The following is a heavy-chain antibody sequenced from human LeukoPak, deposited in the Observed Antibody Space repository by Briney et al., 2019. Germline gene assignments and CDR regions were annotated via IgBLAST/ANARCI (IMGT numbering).Heavy chain of an antibody. CDR1: GGSFSGYY. V-gene: IGHV4-34*01. CDR3: ASLRYSSSWYPPYFDY. CDR2: INHSGST. J-gene: IGHJ4*02. D-gene: IGHD6-13*01. Sequence: SETLSLTCAVYGGSFSGYYWSWIRQPPGKGLEWIGEINHSGSTNYNPSLKSRVTISVDTSKNQFSLKLSSVTAADTAVYYCASLRYSSSWYPPYFDYWGPGTLVTVSS.